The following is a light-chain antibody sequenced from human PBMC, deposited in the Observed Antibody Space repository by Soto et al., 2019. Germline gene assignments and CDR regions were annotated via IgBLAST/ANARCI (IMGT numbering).Light chain of an antibody. Sequence: DIQMTQSPSSLSASVGDRVTITCRASQGVRVDLAWYQQKPGKAPKRLIYSASSLQSGVPSRFSGSGSGTEFTLTISSPQPEDFATYYCLQHYNYPWTFGQGTKVEIK. J-gene: IGKJ1*01. V-gene: IGKV1-17*01. CDR3: LQHYNYPWT. CDR1: QGVRVD. CDR2: SAS.